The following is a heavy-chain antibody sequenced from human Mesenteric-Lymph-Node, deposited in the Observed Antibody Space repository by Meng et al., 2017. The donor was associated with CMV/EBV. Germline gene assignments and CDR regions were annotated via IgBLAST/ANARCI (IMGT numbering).Heavy chain of an antibody. V-gene: IGHV3-53*01. D-gene: IGHD2-2*01. CDR1: GLIFSSYW. CDR2: IYSGGST. CDR3: ARGLTGVPAAIPY. J-gene: IGHJ4*02. Sequence: GESLKISCAGSGLIFSSYWMSWVRQAPGKGLEWVSVIYSGGSTYYADSVKGRFTISRDNSKNTLYLQMNSLRAEDTAVYYCARGLTGVPAAIPYWGQGTLVTVSS.